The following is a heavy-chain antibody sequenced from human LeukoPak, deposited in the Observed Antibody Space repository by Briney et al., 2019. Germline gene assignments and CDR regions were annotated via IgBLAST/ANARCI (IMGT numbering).Heavy chain of an antibody. D-gene: IGHD6-13*01. J-gene: IGHJ5*02. CDR1: GGSISSYY. CDR2: IFYSGRT. V-gene: IGHV4-59*12. CDR3: ARGYARAGYSSSWARWKGFDP. Sequence: SETLSLTCTVSGGSISSYYWNWIRQPPGKGLEWIGYIFYSGRTNYNPSLKSRVSISVDTSKNQFSLKLSSVTAADTAVYYCARGYARAGYSSSWARWKGFDPWGQGTLVTVSS.